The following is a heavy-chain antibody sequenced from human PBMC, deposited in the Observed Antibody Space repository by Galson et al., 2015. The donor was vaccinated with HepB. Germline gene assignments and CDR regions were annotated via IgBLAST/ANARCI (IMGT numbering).Heavy chain of an antibody. CDR1: GYSFTSYW. CDR2: IDPSDSYT. Sequence: QSGAEVKKPGESLRISCKGSGYSFTSYWISWVRQMPGKGLEWMGRIDPSDSYTNYSPSFQGHVTISADKSISTAYLQWSSLKASDTAMYYCARHLQSRRPTRGTDYWGQGTLVTVSS. J-gene: IGHJ4*02. V-gene: IGHV5-10-1*01. CDR3: ARHLQSRRPTRGTDY. D-gene: IGHD4-17*01.